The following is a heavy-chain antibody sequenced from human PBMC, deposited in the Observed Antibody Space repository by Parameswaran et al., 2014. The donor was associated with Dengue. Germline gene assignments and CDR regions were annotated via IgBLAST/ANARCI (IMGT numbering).Heavy chain of an antibody. J-gene: IGHJ6*02. V-gene: IGHV3-7*01. CDR3: ARDSAMVLYYYYYGMDV. Sequence: WIRQPPGKGLEWVANIKQDGSEKYYVDSVKGRFTISRDNAKNSLYLQMNSLRAEDTAVYYCARDSAMVLYYYYYGMDVWGQGTTVTVSS. D-gene: IGHD4/OR15-4a*01. CDR2: IKQDGSEK.